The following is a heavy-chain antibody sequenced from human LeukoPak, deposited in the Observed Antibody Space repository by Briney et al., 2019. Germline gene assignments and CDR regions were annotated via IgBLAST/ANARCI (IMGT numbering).Heavy chain of an antibody. D-gene: IGHD6-13*01. CDR1: GYTFTTHD. V-gene: IGHV1-18*01. CDR3: ARGQKPGIAAAGTPPDY. CDR2: ISAYNGNT. Sequence: ASVKVSCKASGYTFTTHDLTWVRQATGQGLEWMGWISAYNGNTNYAQKLQGRVTMTTDTSTSTAYMELRSLRSDDTAVYYCARGQKPGIAAAGTPPDYWGQGTLVTVSS. J-gene: IGHJ4*02.